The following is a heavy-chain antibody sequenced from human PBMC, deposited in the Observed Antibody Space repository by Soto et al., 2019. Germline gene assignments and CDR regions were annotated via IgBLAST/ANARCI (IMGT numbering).Heavy chain of an antibody. CDR3: ARGPVGIVVVPAAIAGDY. J-gene: IGHJ4*02. Sequence: GASVKVSCKASGYTFTSYGISWVRQAPGQGLEWMGWISAYNGNTNYAQKLQGRVTMTTDTSTSTAYMELRSLRSDDTAVYYCARGPVGIVVVPAAIAGDYRCQGPLVTVSS. CDR1: GYTFTSYG. D-gene: IGHD2-2*02. V-gene: IGHV1-18*01. CDR2: ISAYNGNT.